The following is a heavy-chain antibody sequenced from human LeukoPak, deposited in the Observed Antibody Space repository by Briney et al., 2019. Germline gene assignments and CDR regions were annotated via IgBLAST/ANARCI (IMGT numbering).Heavy chain of an antibody. D-gene: IGHD3-22*01. V-gene: IGHV5-51*01. CDR1: GYNFTSXX. Sequence: PGESLKISCKGSGYNFTSXXIGWVRQMPGKGXEXMGIIYPGDSDTRYSPSFQGQVTISADKSISSAYLQWSSLKASDTAMYYCARSDSSGPARGIQYWGQGTLVTVSS. CDR2: IYPGDSDT. CDR3: ARSDSSGPARGIQY. J-gene: IGHJ1*01.